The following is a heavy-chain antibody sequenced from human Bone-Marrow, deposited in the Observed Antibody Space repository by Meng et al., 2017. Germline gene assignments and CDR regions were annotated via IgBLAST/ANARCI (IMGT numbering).Heavy chain of an antibody. CDR1: GGYISSSNW. Sequence: GQREDSCPVLVNPSGTLSLTCVVSGGYISSSNWWSWVRQPPGKGLEWIGEIYHSGSTNYNPSLKSRVTISVDKSKNQFSLKLSSVTAADTAVYYCARGTRPLLFQHWGQGTLVTVSS. D-gene: IGHD1-1*01. V-gene: IGHV4-4*02. CDR3: ARGTRPLLFQH. CDR2: IYHSGST. J-gene: IGHJ1*01.